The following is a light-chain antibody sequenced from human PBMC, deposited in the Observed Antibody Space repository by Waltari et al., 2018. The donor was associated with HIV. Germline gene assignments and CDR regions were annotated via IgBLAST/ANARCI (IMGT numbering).Light chain of an antibody. V-gene: IGLV3-25*03. CDR3: QSADTSGTSVL. CDR1: VLAKQF. Sequence: SSDLTQSPSLSVSPGQTAKITCSGDVLAKQFAFWYHRKPGQAPLLLIYKDTERPSKIPERFSASTSGTTVTLTISGVRAEDEAEYVCQSADTSGTSVLFGGGTTLTVL. J-gene: IGLJ2*01. CDR2: KDT.